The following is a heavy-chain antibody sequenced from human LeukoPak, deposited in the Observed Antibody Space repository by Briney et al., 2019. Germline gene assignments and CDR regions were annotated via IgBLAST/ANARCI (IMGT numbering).Heavy chain of an antibody. V-gene: IGHV3-30*04. D-gene: IGHD6-13*01. J-gene: IGHJ4*02. CDR3: ARDLSGIAETDYFDY. Sequence: GGSLRLSCAASGFTFSSYAMHWVRQAPGKGLEWVAVISYDGSNKYYADPVKGRFTISRGNSKNTLYLQMNSLRAEDTAVYYCARDLSGIAETDYFDYWGQGTLVTVSS. CDR1: GFTFSSYA. CDR2: ISYDGSNK.